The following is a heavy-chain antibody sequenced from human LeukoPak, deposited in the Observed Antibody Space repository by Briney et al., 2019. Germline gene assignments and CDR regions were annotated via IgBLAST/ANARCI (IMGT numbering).Heavy chain of an antibody. J-gene: IGHJ4*02. D-gene: IGHD3-10*01. CDR3: ARRSGSYYSAFDY. Sequence: GGSLRLSCAASGFTFSSYAMSWVRQAPGKGLEWVSGISGNGGITYYADSVKGRFTISRDNSKNTLYLQMNSLRAEDTAVYFCARRSGSYYSAFDYWGQGTLATVSS. CDR2: ISGNGGIT. CDR1: GFTFSSYA. V-gene: IGHV3-23*01.